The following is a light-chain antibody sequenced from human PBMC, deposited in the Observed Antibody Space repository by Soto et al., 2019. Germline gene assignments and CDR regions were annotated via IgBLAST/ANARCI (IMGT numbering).Light chain of an antibody. CDR2: GAS. V-gene: IGKV3-20*01. J-gene: IGKJ2*01. Sequence: EIVLTQSPGTLSLSPGERATLSCRASQSVSSSYLAWYQQKPGQAPRLLIYGASSRATGIPDRFSGSGSGTDFTLTISRLEPEDFAVYYCQHYGSSPRYTVGQGTKLEIK. CDR1: QSVSSSY. CDR3: QHYGSSPRYT.